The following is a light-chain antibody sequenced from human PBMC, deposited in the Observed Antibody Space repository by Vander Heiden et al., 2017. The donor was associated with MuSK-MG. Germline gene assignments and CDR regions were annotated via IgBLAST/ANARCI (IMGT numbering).Light chain of an antibody. CDR2: NGS. CDR3: QQDGSSPWT. V-gene: IGKV3-20*01. J-gene: IGKJ1*01. Sequence: IVLTQSPCTLSSSLGDRATLSCRASQSVSSSFLNWYQQKPGQAPSLMVYNGSSRATGVPDRFSGSGSGTDFTLTISRLEPEDFAVYYCQQDGSSPWTFGQGTKVEIK. CDR1: QSVSSSF.